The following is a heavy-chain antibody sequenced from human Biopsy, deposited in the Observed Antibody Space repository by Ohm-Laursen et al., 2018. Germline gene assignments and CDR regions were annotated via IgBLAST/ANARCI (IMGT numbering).Heavy chain of an antibody. CDR2: MYFSGNT. CDR1: GGSFSGYY. Sequence: GTLSLTWAVYGGSFSGYYWGWIRLPPGNGLEWIGSMYFSGNTYYNPSLKSRVNITVDTSKNKFSLNLSSVTAADTAVYYCARQGDSGRSFDYWGQGTLVTVSS. J-gene: IGHJ4*02. D-gene: IGHD3-10*01. V-gene: IGHV4-39*01. CDR3: ARQGDSGRSFDY.